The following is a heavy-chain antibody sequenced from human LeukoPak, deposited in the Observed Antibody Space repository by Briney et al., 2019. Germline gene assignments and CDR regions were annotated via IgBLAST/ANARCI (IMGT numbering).Heavy chain of an antibody. Sequence: GRSLRLSCAASGFTFSSYGMHWVRQAPGKGLEWVAVISYDGSNKYYADSVKGRFTISRDNSKNTLYLQMNSLRAEDTAVYYCARDLRTDYYYGMDVWGKGTTVTVSS. D-gene: IGHD3/OR15-3a*01. CDR2: ISYDGSNK. J-gene: IGHJ6*04. CDR3: ARDLRTDYYYGMDV. V-gene: IGHV3-30*03. CDR1: GFTFSSYG.